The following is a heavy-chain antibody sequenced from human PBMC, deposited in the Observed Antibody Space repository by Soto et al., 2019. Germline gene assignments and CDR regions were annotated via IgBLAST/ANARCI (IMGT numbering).Heavy chain of an antibody. CDR1: GFTFSTYA. CDR3: ARENVDTTMFHSYYFYFGMDV. J-gene: IGHJ6*02. Sequence: QVQLVESGGGVVQPGRSLRLSCAASGFTFSTYAIHWVRQAPGKGLEWVATVSYDGSNKFFADSVKGRFTISRDNSETTVYLRMNSLRAEDTAVYYCARENVDTTMFHSYYFYFGMDVWGQGTTVTVSS. D-gene: IGHD5-18*01. CDR2: VSYDGSNK. V-gene: IGHV3-30-3*01.